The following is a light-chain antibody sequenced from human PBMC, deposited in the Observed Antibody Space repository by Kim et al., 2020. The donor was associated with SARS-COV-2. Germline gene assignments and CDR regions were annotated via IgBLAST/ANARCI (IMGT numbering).Light chain of an antibody. V-gene: IGLV2-14*03. Sequence: GQSITISRTGTSSDVGGYNYVSWYQQHPGKAPKLMIYDVSNQPSGVSNRFSGSKSGNTASLTISGLQAEDEADYYCSSYTSSIPYVFGTGTKVTVL. J-gene: IGLJ1*01. CDR3: SSYTSSIPYV. CDR2: DVS. CDR1: SSDVGGYNY.